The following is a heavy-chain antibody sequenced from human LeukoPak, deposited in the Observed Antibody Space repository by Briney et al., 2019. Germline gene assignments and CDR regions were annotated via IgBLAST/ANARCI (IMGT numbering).Heavy chain of an antibody. V-gene: IGHV4-38-2*02. CDR2: IYYSGST. CDR1: GYSISSGYY. Sequence: SETLTLTCTVSGYSISSGYYWAWIRQPPGKGLEWIGYIYYSGSTNYNPSLKSRVTISVDTSKNQFYLKLSSVTAADTAVYYCARGYYYGSGSLPNYYMDVWGKGTRVTISS. J-gene: IGHJ6*03. D-gene: IGHD3-10*01. CDR3: ARGYYYGSGSLPNYYMDV.